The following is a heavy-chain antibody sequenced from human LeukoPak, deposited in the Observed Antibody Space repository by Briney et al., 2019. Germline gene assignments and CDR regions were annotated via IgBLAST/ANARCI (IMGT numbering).Heavy chain of an antibody. Sequence: GASVKVSCKASGGTFSSYAISWVRQAPGQGLEWMGGIIPIFGTANYAQKFQGRVTITADESTSTAYMELSSLRSEDTAVYYCARGTTYYYDSSGSFDIWGQGTMVTVSS. CDR1: GGTFSSYA. V-gene: IGHV1-69*13. CDR2: IIPIFGTA. CDR3: ARGTTYYYDSSGSFDI. J-gene: IGHJ3*02. D-gene: IGHD3-22*01.